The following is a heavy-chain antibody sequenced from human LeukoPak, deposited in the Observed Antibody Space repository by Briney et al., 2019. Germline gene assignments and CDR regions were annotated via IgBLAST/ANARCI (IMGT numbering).Heavy chain of an antibody. CDR3: ARDLSGRDHDAFDI. V-gene: IGHV3-23*01. D-gene: IGHD5-12*01. CDR2: ISGSGGST. J-gene: IGHJ3*02. Sequence: GGSLRLSCAASGFTFSSYAMSWVRQAPGKGLEWVSAISGSGGSTYYADSVKGRFTISRDNAKNSLYLQMNSLRAEDTAVYYCARDLSGRDHDAFDIWGQGTMVTVSS. CDR1: GFTFSSYA.